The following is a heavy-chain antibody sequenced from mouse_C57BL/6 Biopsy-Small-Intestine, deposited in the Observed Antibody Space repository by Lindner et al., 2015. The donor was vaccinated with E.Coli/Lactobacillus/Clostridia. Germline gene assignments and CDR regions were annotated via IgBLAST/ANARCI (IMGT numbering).Heavy chain of an antibody. CDR1: GYSFTGNY. CDR2: INPSTGST. V-gene: IGHV1-42*01. J-gene: IGHJ2*01. Sequence: VQLQESGPELVKSGASVKISCKASGYSFTGNYINWVKQGPEESLEWIGEINPSTGSTTYNQKFRAKATLTVDKSSSTAYMQFKSLTSEDSAVYYCARREVYYFDYWGQGTTLTVSS. CDR3: ARREVYYFDY.